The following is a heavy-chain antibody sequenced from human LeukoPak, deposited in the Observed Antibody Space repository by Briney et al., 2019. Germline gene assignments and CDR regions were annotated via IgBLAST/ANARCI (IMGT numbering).Heavy chain of an antibody. V-gene: IGHV3-30-3*01. CDR1: GFTFSSYA. CDR2: ISYDGSNK. CDR3: ASYLTSIPSGMDV. D-gene: IGHD2/OR15-2a*01. Sequence: QPGRSLRLSCAASGFTFSSYAMHWVRQAPGKGLEGVAVISYDGSNKYYADSVKGRFTISRDNSKNTLYLQMNSLRAEDTAVYYCASYLTSIPSGMDVWGRGTTVTVSS. J-gene: IGHJ6*02.